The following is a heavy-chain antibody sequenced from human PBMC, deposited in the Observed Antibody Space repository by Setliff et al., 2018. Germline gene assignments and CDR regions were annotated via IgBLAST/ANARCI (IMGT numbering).Heavy chain of an antibody. V-gene: IGHV1-18*01. Sequence: ASVKVSCKTSAYSFSGYFIHWVRQAPGQGLEWMGWISAYNGNTNYEQRLRGRVTMTTDTSTNTAYMELRSLTSDDTAIYYCARSPAVLGIVYLDPWGQGTLVTVSS. J-gene: IGHJ5*02. CDR3: ARSPAVLGIVYLDP. D-gene: IGHD2-15*01. CDR2: ISAYNGNT. CDR1: AYSFSGYF.